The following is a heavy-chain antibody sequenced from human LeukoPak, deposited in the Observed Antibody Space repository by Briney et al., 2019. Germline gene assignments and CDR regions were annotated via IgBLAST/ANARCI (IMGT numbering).Heavy chain of an antibody. CDR3: ARQEADFGVVIEYYFDY. CDR1: GYSFTSYW. V-gene: IGHV5-51*01. CDR2: IYPGDSDT. J-gene: IGHJ4*02. D-gene: IGHD3-3*01. Sequence: GESLQISCKGSGYSFTSYWIGWVRQMPGKGLEWMGIIYPGDSDTRYSPSFQGQVTISADKSISTAYLQWSSLKASDTAMYYCARQEADFGVVIEYYFDYWGQGTLVTVSS.